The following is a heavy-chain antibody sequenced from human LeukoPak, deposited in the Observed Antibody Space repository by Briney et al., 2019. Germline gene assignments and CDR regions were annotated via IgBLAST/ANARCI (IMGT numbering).Heavy chain of an antibody. V-gene: IGHV3-23*01. Sequence: PGGSLRLSCAVSGFTFRIYAMSWVRQAPGKGLEWVSDISGSGGSTSYADSVKGRFTISRDNSNNTLFLQMNSLRAEDTAVYYCARDLTKLYLYGMDVWGQGTTVTVSS. CDR2: ISGSGGST. D-gene: IGHD3-9*01. CDR1: GFTFRIYA. J-gene: IGHJ6*02. CDR3: ARDLTKLYLYGMDV.